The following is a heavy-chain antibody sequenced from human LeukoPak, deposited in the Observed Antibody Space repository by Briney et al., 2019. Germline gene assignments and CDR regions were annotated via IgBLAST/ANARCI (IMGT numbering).Heavy chain of an antibody. CDR3: ATGDYGAFDI. CDR1: GFTFSSYS. D-gene: IGHD4-17*01. V-gene: IGHV3-21*01. Sequence: GESLRLSCAASGFTFSSYSMNWVRQAPGKGLEWVSSISSSSSYIYYADSLKGRFTISRDNAKNSLYLQMNSLRAEDTAVYYCATGDYGAFDIWGQGTMVTVSS. J-gene: IGHJ3*02. CDR2: ISSSSSYI.